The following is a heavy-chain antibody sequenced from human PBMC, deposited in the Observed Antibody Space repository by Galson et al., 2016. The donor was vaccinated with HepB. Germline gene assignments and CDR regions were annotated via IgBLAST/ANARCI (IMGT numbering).Heavy chain of an antibody. D-gene: IGHD2-15*01. CDR1: GVSISSYY. CDR2: IFYSGIS. J-gene: IGHJ5*02. CDR3: ARDAGYCSGDTCSSGWFDP. Sequence: LSLTCTVSGVSISSYYWSWIRQPPGKGLEWIGYIFYSGISKYNPSLKSRVTMSVDTSKNQFSLKLTSVTAADTAVYYCARDAGYCSGDTCSSGWFDPWGQGTRVTVSS. V-gene: IGHV4-59*01.